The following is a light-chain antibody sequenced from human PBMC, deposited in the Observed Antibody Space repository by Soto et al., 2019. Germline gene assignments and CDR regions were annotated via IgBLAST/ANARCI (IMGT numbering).Light chain of an antibody. CDR1: QGISDS. CDR3: LQYKSYPLT. Sequence: DIQMTQSPSAMSASLGDRVTITCRASQGISDSLAWFQQRPGKVPKRLILTASTLQSGVPSRFSGNGSGAAFTLTISSLQPEDFATYFCLQYKSYPLTFGGGTKVDIK. J-gene: IGKJ4*01. V-gene: IGKV1-17*03. CDR2: TAS.